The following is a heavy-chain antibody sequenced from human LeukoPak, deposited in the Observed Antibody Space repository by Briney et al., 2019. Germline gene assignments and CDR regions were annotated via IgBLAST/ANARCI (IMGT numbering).Heavy chain of an antibody. CDR2: ITSNGGST. V-gene: IGHV3-64*04. CDR1: GFTFSTNS. D-gene: IGHD6-19*01. Sequence: GGSLRLSCSASGFTFSTNSMHWVRQAPGKGLEFVSAITSNGGSTYYADSVKGRFTISRDNFKNTLYLQMNSLRAEDTAVYYCAREGSSGFVGYWGQGTLVTVSS. J-gene: IGHJ4*02. CDR3: AREGSSGFVGY.